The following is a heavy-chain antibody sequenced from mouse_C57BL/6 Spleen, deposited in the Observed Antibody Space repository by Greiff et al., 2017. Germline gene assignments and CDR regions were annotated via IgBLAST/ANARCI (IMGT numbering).Heavy chain of an antibody. CDR3: ARHEEKVPYDYGSMDY. D-gene: IGHD2-4*01. V-gene: IGHV1-62-2*01. Sequence: VHLVESGAELVKPGASVKLSCKASGYTFTEYTIHWVKQRSGQGLEWIGWFYPGSGSIKYNEKFKDKATLTADKSSSTVYMELSRLTSEDSAVYFCARHEEKVPYDYGSMDYWGQGTSVTVSS. J-gene: IGHJ4*01. CDR2: FYPGSGSI. CDR1: GYTFTEYT.